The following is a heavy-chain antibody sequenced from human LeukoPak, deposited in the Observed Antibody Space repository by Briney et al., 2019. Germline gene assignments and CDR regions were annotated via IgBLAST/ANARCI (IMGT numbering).Heavy chain of an antibody. D-gene: IGHD3-10*01. CDR3: ARSPITMVRGVIINFDY. CDR2: INPNSGGT. Sequence: GASVKVSCKASGYTFTGYYMHWVRQAPGQGLEWMGWINPNSGGTNNAQKFQGRVTMTRDTSISTAYMELSRLRSDDTAVYYCARSPITMVRGVIINFDYWGQGTLVTVSS. V-gene: IGHV1-2*02. J-gene: IGHJ4*02. CDR1: GYTFTGYY.